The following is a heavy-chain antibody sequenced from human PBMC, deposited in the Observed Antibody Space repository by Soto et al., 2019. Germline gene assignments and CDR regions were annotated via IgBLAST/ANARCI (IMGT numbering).Heavy chain of an antibody. Sequence: SETLPLPCTVSDGYIRSYYCRCNRQHPGKGLEWVGYIYYIGNTYYNPSLRGRVSISVDPSKNQFSLKLNSVTAADTAVFYCAGLFPYVSSGYHLNYLGQGTLVTVSS. CDR1: DGYIRSYY. J-gene: IGHJ4*02. CDR2: IYYIGNT. D-gene: IGHD3-22*01. V-gene: IGHV4-59*04. CDR3: AGLFPYVSSGYHLNY.